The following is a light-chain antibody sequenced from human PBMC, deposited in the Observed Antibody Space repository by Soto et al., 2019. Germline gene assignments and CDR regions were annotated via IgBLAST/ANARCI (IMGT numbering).Light chain of an antibody. J-gene: IGLJ2*01. Sequence: QSALTQPRSVSGSPGQSVTISCTGTSSDVGIYNYVSWYQQHPGRAPQLIIYEVRNRPSGIPFRFSGSKSGNTASLTISGLQAEDEADYYCSSYTSKSSLIFGGGTKLTVL. CDR3: SSYTSKSSLI. CDR1: SSDVGIYNY. CDR2: EVR. V-gene: IGLV2-14*01.